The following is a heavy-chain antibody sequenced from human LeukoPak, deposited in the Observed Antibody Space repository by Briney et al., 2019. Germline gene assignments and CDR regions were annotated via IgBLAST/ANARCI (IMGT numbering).Heavy chain of an antibody. D-gene: IGHD4-17*01. V-gene: IGHV3-48*03. CDR1: GFTFSNYE. CDR3: AREGPYGKFDY. J-gene: IGHJ4*02. Sequence: GGSLRLSCAASGFTFSNYEMNWVRQAPGKGLEWVSYISSSGSTIYYAESVKGRFTISRDNVKSSVYLQMISLRAEDTAVYFCAREGPYGKFDYWGQGTLVTVSS. CDR2: ISSSGSTI.